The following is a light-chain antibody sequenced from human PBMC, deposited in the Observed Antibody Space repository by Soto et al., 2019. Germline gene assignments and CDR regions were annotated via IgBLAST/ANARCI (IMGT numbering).Light chain of an antibody. Sequence: EIALTQSPGTLSLSPGERATLSCRASQSVSNNYLAWYQQKPGQAPRLLIYGASSRAAGIPDRFSGSGSGTDFTLTISRLEPEDFEVYYCQQYDTSWGTFGPGTTVDIK. CDR2: GAS. V-gene: IGKV3-20*01. CDR3: QQYDTSWGT. CDR1: QSVSNNY. J-gene: IGKJ3*01.